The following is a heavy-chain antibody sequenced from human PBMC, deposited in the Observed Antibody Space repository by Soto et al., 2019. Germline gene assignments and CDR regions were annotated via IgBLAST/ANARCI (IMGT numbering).Heavy chain of an antibody. CDR1: GSSISSSSYY. V-gene: IGHV4-39*01. Sequence: PSETLSLTCTVSGSSISSSSYYWGWIRQPPGKGLEWIGSIYYSGSTYYNPSLKSRVTISVDTSKNQFSLKLSSVTAADTAVYYCASPPRGYGGYSPPNWFDPWGQGTLVTVSS. CDR3: ASPPRGYGGYSPPNWFDP. J-gene: IGHJ5*02. D-gene: IGHD5-12*01. CDR2: IYYSGST.